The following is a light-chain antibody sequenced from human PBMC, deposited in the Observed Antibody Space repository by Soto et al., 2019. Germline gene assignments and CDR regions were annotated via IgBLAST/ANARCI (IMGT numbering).Light chain of an antibody. V-gene: IGKV1-5*01. Sequence: DIQMTQSPSTLSASVGDRVTTTCRASQSISRSLAWYQQKSGKAPKLLIYDASSLESGVPSRFSGSGFGTEFTLTISGLQPDDFATYYCQQYQSYFLTFGPGTTVDMK. CDR2: DAS. CDR3: QQYQSYFLT. CDR1: QSISRS. J-gene: IGKJ3*01.